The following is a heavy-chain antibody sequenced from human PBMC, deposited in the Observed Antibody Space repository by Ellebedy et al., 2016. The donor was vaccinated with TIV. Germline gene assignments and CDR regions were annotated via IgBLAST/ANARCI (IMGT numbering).Heavy chain of an antibody. Sequence: GESLKISCAASGFTFSSYSMNWVRQAPGKGLEWVSSISSSSSYIYYADSVKGRFTISRDNAKNSLYLQMNSLRAEDTAVYYCASADLRMEWFIDGMDVWGQGTTVTVSS. CDR1: GFTFSSYS. CDR2: ISSSSSYI. J-gene: IGHJ6*02. D-gene: IGHD3-3*01. CDR3: ASADLRMEWFIDGMDV. V-gene: IGHV3-21*01.